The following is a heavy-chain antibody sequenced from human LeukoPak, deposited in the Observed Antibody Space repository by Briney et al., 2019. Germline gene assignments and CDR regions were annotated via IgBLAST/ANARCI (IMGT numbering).Heavy chain of an antibody. CDR2: IYYSGST. CDR1: GGSISSSSYY. CDR3: ARELDLERFDP. V-gene: IGHV4-39*07. J-gene: IGHJ5*02. D-gene: IGHD3-3*01. Sequence: KPSETLSLTCTVSGGSISSSSYYWGWIRQPPGKGLEWIGSIYYSGSTYYNPSLKSRVTISVDTSKNQFSLKLSSVTAADTAVYYCARELDLERFDPWGQGTLVTVSS.